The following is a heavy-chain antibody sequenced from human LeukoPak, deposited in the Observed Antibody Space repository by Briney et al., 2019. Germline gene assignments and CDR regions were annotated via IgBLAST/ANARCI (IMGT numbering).Heavy chain of an antibody. V-gene: IGHV4-34*01. CDR3: ARGLDSSGYFDY. D-gene: IGHD3-22*01. Sequence: PSETLSLTCAVYGGSLRGYYWSWLRQPPGKGLEWIGEINHSGSTNYNPSLKSRVTISVDTSKNQFSLKLSSVTAADTAVYSCARGLDSSGYFDYWGQGTLVTVSS. CDR2: INHSGST. J-gene: IGHJ4*02. CDR1: GGSLRGYY.